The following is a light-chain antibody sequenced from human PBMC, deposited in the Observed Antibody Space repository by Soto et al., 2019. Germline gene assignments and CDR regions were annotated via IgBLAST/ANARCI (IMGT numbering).Light chain of an antibody. V-gene: IGKV3-20*01. Sequence: EIVLTQSPGILSLSPGERATLSCRASQSVSDTYLAWYQQKPGQPPRLLIYGASNRATGIPDRFSGSGSGTDFTLTVSRLEPEDFAVYYCQFGTLVWTFGQGTKVEIK. CDR1: QSVSDTY. CDR2: GAS. CDR3: QFGTLVWT. J-gene: IGKJ1*01.